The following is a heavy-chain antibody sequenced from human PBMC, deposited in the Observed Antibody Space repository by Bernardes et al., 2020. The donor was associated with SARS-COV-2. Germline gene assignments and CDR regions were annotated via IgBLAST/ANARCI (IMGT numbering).Heavy chain of an antibody. D-gene: IGHD6-6*01. V-gene: IGHV4-59*01. J-gene: IGHJ3*02. CDR1: GGSISGYY. Sequence: SETLSLTCTVSGGSISGYYWSWIRQPPGKGLEYIGYILYSGSTNSNPSLKSRVTISADTSKNQLSLKLSSVTAADTAVYYCARVSIGARPAFDIWGQGTMVTVSS. CDR2: ILYSGST. CDR3: ARVSIGARPAFDI.